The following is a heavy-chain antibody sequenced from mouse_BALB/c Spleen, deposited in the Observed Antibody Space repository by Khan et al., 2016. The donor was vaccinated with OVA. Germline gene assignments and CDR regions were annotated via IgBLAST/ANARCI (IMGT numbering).Heavy chain of an antibody. J-gene: IGHJ2*01. CDR3: ARSWVMTTDSCDY. CDR1: GFSLTAYG. Sequence: QVQLKQSGPGLVAPSQSLSITCTVSGFSLTAYGVHWVRQPPGKGLEWLGVIWAGGSTNYNSALMSRLSISKDKSKSQVFLKMNSLQIDDTAMYYCARSWVMTTDSCDYWGQGTTLTVSS. CDR2: IWAGGST. V-gene: IGHV2-9*02. D-gene: IGHD2-4*01.